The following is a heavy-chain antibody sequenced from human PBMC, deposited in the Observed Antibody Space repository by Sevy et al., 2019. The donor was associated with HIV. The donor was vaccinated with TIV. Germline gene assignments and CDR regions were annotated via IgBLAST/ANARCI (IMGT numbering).Heavy chain of an antibody. CDR2: IYHSGNT. D-gene: IGHD4-17*01. CDR3: ARDGGTLTTPGAFDI. J-gene: IGHJ3*02. V-gene: IGHV4-30-2*01. Sequence: SETLSLTCTVSGGSISSGSYSWNWIRQPPGKGLEWIGYIYHSGNTYYNPSLKSRLTISVDGSKNQFSLKLSSVTAADTAMYYCARDGGTLTTPGAFDIWGQGTMVTVSS. CDR1: GGSISSGSYS.